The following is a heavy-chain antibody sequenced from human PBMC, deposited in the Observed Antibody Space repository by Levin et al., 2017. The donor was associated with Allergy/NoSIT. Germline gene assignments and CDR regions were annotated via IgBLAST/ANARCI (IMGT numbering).Heavy chain of an antibody. Sequence: KAGGSLRLSCTVSGGSISSFYWSWIRQPPGKGLEWIGNIYYMGSTKYNPSLKSRAKISIDRSKNQFSLKVSSVTAADTAVYYCARGPTYYYGSLDYPKNWFDPWGQGTLVTVSS. CDR1: GGSISSFY. CDR2: IYYMGST. D-gene: IGHD3-10*01. J-gene: IGHJ5*02. CDR3: ARGPTYYYGSLDYPKNWFDP. V-gene: IGHV4-59*08.